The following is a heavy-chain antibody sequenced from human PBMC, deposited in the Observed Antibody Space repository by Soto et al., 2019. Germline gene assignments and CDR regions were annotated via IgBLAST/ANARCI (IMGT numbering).Heavy chain of an antibody. CDR2: ISSTGRYI. V-gene: IGHV3-21*01. CDR3: AREKCSSNNCYLVGYYGLDV. D-gene: IGHD2-2*01. J-gene: IGHJ6*02. CDR1: GFNFTDYN. Sequence: PGGSLRLSCAGSGFNFTDYNMNWARQAPGKGLEWVSSISSTGRYIYYGDSVRGRIAVSRDNGKNSLFLQMNNLGAEDTAVYYCAREKCSSNNCYLVGYYGLDVWGQGTTVTVSS.